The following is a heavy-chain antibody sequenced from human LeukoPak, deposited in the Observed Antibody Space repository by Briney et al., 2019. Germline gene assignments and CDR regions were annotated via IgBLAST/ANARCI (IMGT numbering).Heavy chain of an antibody. V-gene: IGHV3-30-3*01. CDR2: ISYDGSNK. CDR3: ARVGSAAGSDY. Sequence: GGSLRLSCAASGFTFSSYAMSWVRQAPGKGLEWVAVISYDGSNKYYADSVKGRFTISRDNSKNTLYLQMNSLRAEDTAVYYCARVGSAAGSDYWGQGTLVTVSS. J-gene: IGHJ4*02. CDR1: GFTFSSYA. D-gene: IGHD6-13*01.